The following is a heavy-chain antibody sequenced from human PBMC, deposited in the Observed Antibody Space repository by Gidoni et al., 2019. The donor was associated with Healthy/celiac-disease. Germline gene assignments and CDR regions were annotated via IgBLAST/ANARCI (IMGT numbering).Heavy chain of an antibody. V-gene: IGHV3-30*18. CDR2: ISYDGSNK. CDR3: AKGPLVVTAMRYYYYGMDV. CDR1: GFTFSSYG. Sequence: LRLSCAASGFTFSSYGLPWVGQAPGKGLEWVAVISYDGSNKYYADSVKGRFTISRDKSKNTLYLQMNSLRAEDTAVYYCAKGPLVVTAMRYYYYGMDVWGQGTTVTVSS. J-gene: IGHJ6*02. D-gene: IGHD2-21*02.